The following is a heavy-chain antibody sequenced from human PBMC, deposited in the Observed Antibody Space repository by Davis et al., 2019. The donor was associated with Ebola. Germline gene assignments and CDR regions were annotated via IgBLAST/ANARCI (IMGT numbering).Heavy chain of an antibody. CDR3: ARRVVWKGGAFDI. Sequence: SETLSLTCAVYGGSFSGYYWSWIRQPPGKGLEWIGEINHSGSTNYNPSLKSRVTISVDTSKNQFSLKLSSVTAADTAVYYCARRVVWKGGAFDIWGQGTMVTVS. CDR2: INHSGST. CDR1: GGSFSGYY. D-gene: IGHD2-8*02. V-gene: IGHV4-34*01. J-gene: IGHJ3*02.